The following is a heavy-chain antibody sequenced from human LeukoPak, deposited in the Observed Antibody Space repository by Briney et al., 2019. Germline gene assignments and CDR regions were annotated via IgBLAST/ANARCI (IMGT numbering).Heavy chain of an antibody. V-gene: IGHV4-59*11. CDR2: IYYSGST. Sequence: SETLSLTCTVSGGSISSHYWSWIRQPPGKGLEWIGYIYYSGSTNYNPSLKSRVTISVDTSKNQFSLKLSSVTAADTAVYYCARKGAEYSSSAYYFDYWGQGTLVTVSS. CDR3: ARKGAEYSSSAYYFDY. D-gene: IGHD6-6*01. CDR1: GGSISSHY. J-gene: IGHJ4*02.